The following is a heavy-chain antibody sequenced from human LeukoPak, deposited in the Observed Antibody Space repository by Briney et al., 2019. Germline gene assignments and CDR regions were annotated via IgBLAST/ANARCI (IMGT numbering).Heavy chain of an antibody. CDR1: GGSISSGDYY. CDR3: AREANYYGSGSPEA. CDR2: IYYSGST. V-gene: IGHV4-30-4*01. J-gene: IGHJ5*02. Sequence: SETLSLTCTVSGGSISSGDYYWSWIRQPPGKGLEWIGYIYYSGSTYYNPSLKSRVTISVDTSKNQFSLKLSSVTAADTAVYYCAREANYYGSGSPEAWGQGTLVTVSS. D-gene: IGHD3-10*01.